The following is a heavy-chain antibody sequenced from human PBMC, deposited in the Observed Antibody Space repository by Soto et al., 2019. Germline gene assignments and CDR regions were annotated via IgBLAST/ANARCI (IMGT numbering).Heavy chain of an antibody. J-gene: IGHJ4*02. CDR1: GFTFSIYA. Sequence: GGSLRLSCAASGFTFSIYAIHWVRQAPGKGLEWVAIIWFDGSNKYYADSVKGRFSISRDNSKNTLFLQMDSLRAEDTAVYYCARGQLPAATTYFDFWGQGTLVTVSS. CDR3: ARGQLPAATTYFDF. D-gene: IGHD2-15*01. V-gene: IGHV3-33*01. CDR2: IWFDGSNK.